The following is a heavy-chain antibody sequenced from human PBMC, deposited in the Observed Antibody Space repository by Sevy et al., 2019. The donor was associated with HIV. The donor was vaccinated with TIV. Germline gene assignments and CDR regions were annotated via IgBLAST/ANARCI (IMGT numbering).Heavy chain of an antibody. V-gene: IGHV3-11*01. D-gene: IGHD3-22*01. CDR2: ISSSGSTI. J-gene: IGHJ3*02. CDR3: ARDFTMILTGVEAFDI. CDR1: GFTFSDYY. Sequence: GRSLRLSCAASGFTFSDYYMSWIRQAPGKGLEWVSYISSSGSTIYYADSVKGRFTISRDNAKNSLYLQMNSLRAEDTAVYYCARDFTMILTGVEAFDIWGQGTMVTVSS.